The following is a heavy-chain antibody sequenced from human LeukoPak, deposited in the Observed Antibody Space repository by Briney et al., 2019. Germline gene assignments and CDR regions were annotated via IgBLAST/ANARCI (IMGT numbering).Heavy chain of an antibody. CDR2: IYTSGST. CDR3: ARLRGRRGEYFDY. V-gene: IGHV4-4*07. CDR1: GGSFSGYY. Sequence: SETLSLTCAVSGGSFSGYYWTWIRQPAGKGLEWIGRIYTSGSTNYNPSLKSRVTMSVDTSKNQFSLKLSSVTAADTAVYYCARLRGRRGEYFDYWGQGTLVTVSS. J-gene: IGHJ4*02. D-gene: IGHD3-16*01.